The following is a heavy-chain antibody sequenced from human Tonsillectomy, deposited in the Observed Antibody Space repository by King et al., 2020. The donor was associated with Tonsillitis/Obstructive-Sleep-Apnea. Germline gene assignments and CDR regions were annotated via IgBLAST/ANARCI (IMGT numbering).Heavy chain of an antibody. D-gene: IGHD3-22*01. Sequence: LQLQESGPGLVKPSETLSLTCTVSGGSISSSTYYWGWIRQPPGMGLEWIGSIYYSGSTYYNPSLKSRVTISVDTSKNQFSLKLSSVTAADTAVYYCARRAPDYFDRSGTAYYMDVWGKGTTVTVSS. CDR3: ARRAPDYFDRSGTAYYMDV. CDR2: IYYSGST. V-gene: IGHV4-39*01. CDR1: GGSISSSTYY. J-gene: IGHJ6*03.